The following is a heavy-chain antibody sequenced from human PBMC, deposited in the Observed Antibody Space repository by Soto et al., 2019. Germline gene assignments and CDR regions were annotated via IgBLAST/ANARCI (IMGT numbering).Heavy chain of an antibody. CDR2: ITSDGKSK. D-gene: IGHD2-21*02. CDR1: GFNFSNHW. CDR3: ARESGDWPLNWFDP. Sequence: GSLRLSCAASGFNFSNHWMHWVRQRPAEGLVWVSRITSDGKSKAYAESVKGRFAISRDNAKNTLYLQMNGLTAEDTAVYYCARESGDWPLNWFDPWGQGTLVTVSS. V-gene: IGHV3-74*01. J-gene: IGHJ5*02.